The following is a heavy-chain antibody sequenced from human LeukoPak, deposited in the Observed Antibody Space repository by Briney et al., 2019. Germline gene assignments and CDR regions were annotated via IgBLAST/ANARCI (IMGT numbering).Heavy chain of an antibody. J-gene: IGHJ5*02. CDR1: GFSLSTSGVG. D-gene: IGHD3-9*01. V-gene: IGHV2-5*02. CDR3: AHRRGYHYDILTGRKGWFDP. Sequence: SGPTLVKPRKALTLTCSFSGFSLSTSGVGVGWIRQPPGKALEWLALIYWDDDKRYSPSLKSRLTITKDTSKNQVVLTMTNMDPVDTATYYCAHRRGYHYDILTGRKGWFDPWGQGTLVTVSS. CDR2: IYWDDDK.